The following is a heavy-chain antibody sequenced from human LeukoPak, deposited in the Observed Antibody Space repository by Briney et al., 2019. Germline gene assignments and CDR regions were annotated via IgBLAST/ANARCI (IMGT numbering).Heavy chain of an antibody. CDR2: ISGSGGST. D-gene: IGHD3-22*01. Sequence: PGGSLRLSCAASGFTFSSYAMSWVRQAPGKGLEWVSAISGSGGSTYYADSVKGRFTISRGNSKNTLCLQMYSLRAEDTAVYYCAKDRVCYYDSSGSYWDYWGQGTLVTVSS. J-gene: IGHJ4*02. V-gene: IGHV3-23*01. CDR3: AKDRVCYYDSSGSYWDY. CDR1: GFTFSSYA.